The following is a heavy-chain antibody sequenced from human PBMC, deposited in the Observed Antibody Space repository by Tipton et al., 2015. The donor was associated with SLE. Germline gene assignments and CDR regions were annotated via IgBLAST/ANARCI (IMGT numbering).Heavy chain of an antibody. D-gene: IGHD2-2*02. V-gene: IGHV4-59*13. CDR1: GASTNTKY. CDR3: VRALWLDKDFAVVPPGIRLRAFDI. CDR2: ANRNEGT. J-gene: IGHJ3*02. Sequence: LRLSCTVSGASTNTKYWTWIRQSPGKGLEWIGYANRNEGTKIKSSLKSRVTISVDTSKSQFSLKLTSATAADTAVYYCVRALWLDKDFAVVPPGIRLRAFDIWGQGTMVTVSS.